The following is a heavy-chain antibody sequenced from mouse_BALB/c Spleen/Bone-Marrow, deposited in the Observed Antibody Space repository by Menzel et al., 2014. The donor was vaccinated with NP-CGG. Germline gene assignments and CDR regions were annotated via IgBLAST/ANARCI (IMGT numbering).Heavy chain of an antibody. CDR2: IDPANGNT. Sequence: VQLKESGAELVKPGASVKLPCTASGFNIKDTYMHWVKQRPEQGLEWIGRIDPANGNTKYDPKFQGKATITADTSSNTAYLQLSNLTSEDTAVYYCALYYDYDVGYWGQGTTLTVSS. D-gene: IGHD2-4*01. J-gene: IGHJ2*01. V-gene: IGHV14-3*02. CDR1: GFNIKDTY. CDR3: ALYYDYDVGY.